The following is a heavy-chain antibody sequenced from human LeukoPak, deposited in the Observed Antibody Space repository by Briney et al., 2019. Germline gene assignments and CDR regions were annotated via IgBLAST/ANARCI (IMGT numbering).Heavy chain of an antibody. D-gene: IGHD3-22*01. V-gene: IGHV4-61*02. CDR2: IYTSGST. CDR3: ARHVKKGLNEYYDSSGYSHDAFDI. Sequence: SQTLSLTCTVSGGSISSGSYYWSWIRQPAGKGLEWIGRIYTSGSTNYNPSLKSRVTISVDTSKNQFSLKLSSVTAADTAVYYCARHVKKGLNEYYDSSGYSHDAFDIWGQGTMVTVSS. CDR1: GGSISSGSYY. J-gene: IGHJ3*02.